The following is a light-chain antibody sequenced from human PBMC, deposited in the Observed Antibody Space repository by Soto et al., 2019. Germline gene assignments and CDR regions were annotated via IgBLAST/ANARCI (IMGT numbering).Light chain of an antibody. CDR1: QSINSW. CDR3: QQYSTYSGT. CDR2: KAS. J-gene: IGKJ1*01. V-gene: IGKV1-5*03. Sequence: DIQMTQSPSTLSASVGDRVTITCRASQSINSWLAWYQQKPGNAPKLLIYKASSLESGVPSRFSGSGSGTEFTLTISSLQPDDFESYYCQQYSTYSGTFGQGTKVDIK.